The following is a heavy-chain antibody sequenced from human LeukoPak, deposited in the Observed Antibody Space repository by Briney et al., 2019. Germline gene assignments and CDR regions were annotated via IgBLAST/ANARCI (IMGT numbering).Heavy chain of an antibody. Sequence: SETLSLTCAVFGGSFSGYSWSWIRQPPGKGLEWIGEINHSGSTNYNPSLKSRLTISADTSKNQFSLKLSSVTAADTAVYYCARADYDFWSVERNWFDPWGQGTLVTVSS. V-gene: IGHV4-34*01. CDR3: ARADYDFWSVERNWFDP. CDR2: INHSGST. D-gene: IGHD3-3*01. J-gene: IGHJ5*02. CDR1: GGSFSGYS.